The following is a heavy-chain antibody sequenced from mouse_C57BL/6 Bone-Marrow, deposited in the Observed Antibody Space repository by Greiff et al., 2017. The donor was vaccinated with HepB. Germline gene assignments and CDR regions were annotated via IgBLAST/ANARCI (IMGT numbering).Heavy chain of an antibody. J-gene: IGHJ4*01. CDR3: ARGLYDYDVYAMDY. CDR2: INPNNGGT. Sequence: EVQLQQSGPELVKPGASVKISCKASGYTFTDYYMNWVKQSHGKSLEWIGDINPNNGGTSYNQKFKGKATLTVDKSSSTAYMELRSLTSEDSAVYYCARGLYDYDVYAMDYWGQGTSVTVSS. D-gene: IGHD2-4*01. CDR1: GYTFTDYY. V-gene: IGHV1-26*01.